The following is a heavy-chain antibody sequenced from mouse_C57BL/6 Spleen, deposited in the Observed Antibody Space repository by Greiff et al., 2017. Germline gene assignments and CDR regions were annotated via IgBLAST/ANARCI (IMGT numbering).Heavy chain of an antibody. V-gene: IGHV2-4*01. J-gene: IGHJ1*03. CDR3: AKGGYDGYFDV. Sequence: VQLQQSGPGLVQPSQSLSITCTVSGFSLTSYGVHWVRQPPGKGLEWLGVIWSGGSTDYNAAFISRLSISKDNAKSQVFCKMNSLQADDTAIYYCAKGGYDGYFDVWGTGTTVTVAS. D-gene: IGHD2-2*01. CDR2: IWSGGST. CDR1: GFSLTSYG.